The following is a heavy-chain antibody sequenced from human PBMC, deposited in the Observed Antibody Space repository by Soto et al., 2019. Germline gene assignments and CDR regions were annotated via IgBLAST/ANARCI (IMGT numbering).Heavy chain of an antibody. J-gene: IGHJ4*02. CDR1: GFNFSDFY. CDR3: ASQLQGSRRKYYFHF. D-gene: IGHD1-26*01. Sequence: QVQLVESGGALVKPGGSLRLSCAASGFNFSDFYISWIRQAPGKGLEWVSFISATGETIYYAESVKGRFTISRDNAQKSLVLPMNSLRDEDTASYYCASQLQGSRRKYYFHFWGQGTLVTVSS. CDR2: ISATGETI. V-gene: IGHV3-11*01.